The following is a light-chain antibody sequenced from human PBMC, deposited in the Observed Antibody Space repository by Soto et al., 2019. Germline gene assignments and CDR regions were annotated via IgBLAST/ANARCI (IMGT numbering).Light chain of an antibody. CDR2: TAS. CDR3: QQSYSPLFT. V-gene: IGKV1-39*01. Sequence: DIQMTQSPSSLSASVGDKVTITCRASQTIGIYLNWYQQKPGKAPKLLLYTASSLQSGVPSRFSGSGSETDFTLTISSLQPEDFATYYCQQSYSPLFTFGPGTKVDIK. J-gene: IGKJ3*01. CDR1: QTIGIY.